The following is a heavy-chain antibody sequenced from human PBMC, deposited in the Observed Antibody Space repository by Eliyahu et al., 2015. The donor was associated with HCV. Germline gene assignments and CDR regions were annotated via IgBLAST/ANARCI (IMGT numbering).Heavy chain of an antibody. V-gene: IGHV4-59*01. CDR1: GGXXTTXX. J-gene: IGHJ5*02. D-gene: IGHD6-19*01. CDR3: ASGGGGIAVTGTGGWFDP. CDR2: IHYSGST. Sequence: QVQLQESGPGLVKPSETLSLTCXVSGGXXTTXXWSWIRXPPGKGLEWIGYIHYSGSTXXNPSLQSRVTISVDTSKXQFSLNLTSVTAADTAMYYCASGGGGIAVTGTGGWFDPWGQGTLVTVSS.